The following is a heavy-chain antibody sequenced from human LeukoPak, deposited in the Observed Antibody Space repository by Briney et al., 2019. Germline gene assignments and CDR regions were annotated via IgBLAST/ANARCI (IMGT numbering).Heavy chain of an antibody. CDR1: GGSFSGYY. CDR2: INHSGST. D-gene: IGHD3-22*01. CDR3: ARTPPYYDSSGYYHGPPDY. Sequence: SETLSLTCAVYGGSFSGYYWSWIRQPPGKGLEWIGEINHSGSTNYNPSLKSRVIISVDTSKNQFSLKLSSVTAADTAVYYCARTPPYYDSSGYYHGPPDYWGQGTLVTVSS. J-gene: IGHJ4*02. V-gene: IGHV4-34*01.